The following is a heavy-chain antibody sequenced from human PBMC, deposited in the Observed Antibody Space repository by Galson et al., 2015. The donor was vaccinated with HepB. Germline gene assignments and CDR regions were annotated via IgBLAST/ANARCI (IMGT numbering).Heavy chain of an antibody. CDR3: AKDQKQLVPHYYYGMDV. J-gene: IGHJ6*02. D-gene: IGHD6-13*01. CDR1: GFTFSSYA. V-gene: IGHV3-23*01. CDR2: ISGSGGST. Sequence: SLRLSCAASGFTFSSYAMSWVRQAPGKGLEWVSAISGSGGSTYYADSVKGRFTISRDNSKNTLYLQMNSLRAEDTAVYYCAKDQKQLVPHYYYGMDVWGQGTTVTVPS.